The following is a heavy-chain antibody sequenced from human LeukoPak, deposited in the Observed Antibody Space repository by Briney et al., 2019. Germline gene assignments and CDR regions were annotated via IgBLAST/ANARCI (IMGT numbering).Heavy chain of an antibody. V-gene: IGHV7-4-1*02. D-gene: IGHD2-21*01. Sequence: ASVKVSCKASGYTFTNYAVNWVRQAPGQGLEWMGWINTNTGNPAYAPGFTGRFVFSLDTSVTTAYVEISSLKAGDTAVYYCARPGRGGIYFFDFWGQGTLVTVAS. CDR1: GYTFTNYA. CDR2: INTNTGNP. CDR3: ARPGRGGIYFFDF. J-gene: IGHJ4*02.